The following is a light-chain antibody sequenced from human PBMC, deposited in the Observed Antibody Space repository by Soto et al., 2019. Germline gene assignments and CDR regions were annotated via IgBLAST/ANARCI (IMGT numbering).Light chain of an antibody. CDR2: EVS. J-gene: IGLJ1*01. CDR3: TSYSTSNSYV. CDR1: SSDVGGYNF. V-gene: IGLV2-14*01. Sequence: QSVLTQPASVSGSPGQSITISCTGSSSDVGGYNFVSWYQQHPGKAPKLMIYEVSNRPSGVSNRFSGSKSGNTASLTISGLQAEDEAVYYCTSYSTSNSYVFGAGTKLTVL.